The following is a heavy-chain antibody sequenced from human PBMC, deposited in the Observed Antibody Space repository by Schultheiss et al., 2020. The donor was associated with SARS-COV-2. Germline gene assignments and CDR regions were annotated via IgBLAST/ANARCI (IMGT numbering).Heavy chain of an antibody. D-gene: IGHD6-19*01. CDR1: GFTVSSNY. CDR2: ISSSSSYI. CDR3: ARGSDSSGWYFRNYFDY. J-gene: IGHJ4*02. Sequence: GESLKISCAASGFTVSSNYMSWVRQAPGKGLEWVSSISSSSSYIYYADSVKGRFTISRDNAKNSLYLQMNSLRAEDTAVYYCARGSDSSGWYFRNYFDYWGQGTLVTVSS. V-gene: IGHV3-21*01.